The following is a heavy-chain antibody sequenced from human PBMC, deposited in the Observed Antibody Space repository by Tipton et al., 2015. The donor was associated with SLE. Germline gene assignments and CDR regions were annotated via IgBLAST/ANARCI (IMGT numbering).Heavy chain of an antibody. CDR2: ISGSGGST. CDR1: GFTFSSYA. CDR3: ARGGGSSPSAFDI. Sequence: GSLRLSCAASGFTFSSYAMSWVRQAPGKGLEWVSGISGSGGSTYYADSVKGRFTISRDNAKNSLYLQMNSLRAEDTAVYYCARGGGSSPSAFDIWGQGTMVTVSS. V-gene: IGHV3-23*01. J-gene: IGHJ3*02. D-gene: IGHD6-6*01.